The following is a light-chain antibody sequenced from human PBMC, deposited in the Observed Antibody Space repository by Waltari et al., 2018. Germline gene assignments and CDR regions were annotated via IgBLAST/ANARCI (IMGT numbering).Light chain of an antibody. V-gene: IGKV3-15*01. J-gene: IGKJ1*01. CDR1: QSIMNN. CDR2: GSS. Sequence: DIWLTQSPATLSLSPGKRATLSCRASQSIMNNLAWYQQKPGQPPRLLIYGSSSRTTDVPARFSGSGSGTEFTLTISSLRSGDSAIYYCHQYNSWPKTFGQGTKVEI. CDR3: HQYNSWPKT.